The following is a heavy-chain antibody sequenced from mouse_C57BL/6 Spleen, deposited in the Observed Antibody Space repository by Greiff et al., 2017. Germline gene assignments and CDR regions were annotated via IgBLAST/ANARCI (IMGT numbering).Heavy chain of an antibody. D-gene: IGHD1-1*01. CDR1: GFTFSDYG. Sequence: EVKLMESGGGLVKPGGSLKLSCAASGFTFSDYGMHWVRQAPEKGLEWVAYISSGSSTTYYADTVKGRFTISRDNAKNTLFLQIPSLRSEDTAMYYCARHFITTGYAMDYWSQGTSVTVSS. CDR2: ISSGSSTT. J-gene: IGHJ4*01. CDR3: ARHFITTGYAMDY. V-gene: IGHV5-17*01.